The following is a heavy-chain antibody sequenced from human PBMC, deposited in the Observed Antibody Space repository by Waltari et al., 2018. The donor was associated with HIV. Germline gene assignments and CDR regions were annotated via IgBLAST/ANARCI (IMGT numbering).Heavy chain of an antibody. D-gene: IGHD6-13*01. Sequence: QVQLQQSGPGLVKPPQTLSLTCVISGDSVSSNSAAWNWIRQSPSRGLEWLGRTYDRAKCDNYFFGAVKSRIARQPGTFQKPVFLAVEFGNPGEPAFILLGGGLSSTAAGTGDYFDRWGQGTLVTVSS. CDR2: TYDRAKCDN. V-gene: IGHV6-1*01. J-gene: IGHJ4*02. CDR1: GDSVSSNSAA. CDR3: GGGLSSTAAGTGDYFDR.